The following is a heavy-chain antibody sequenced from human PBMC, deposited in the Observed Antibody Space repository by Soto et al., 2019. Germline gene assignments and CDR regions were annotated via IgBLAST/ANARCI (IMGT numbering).Heavy chain of an antibody. CDR1: GYAFTCYY. D-gene: IGHD5-18*01. V-gene: IGHV1-2*02. CDR2: INPNSGGT. Sequence: XSVKVSCKASGYAFTCYYMHLVRQAPGQGLEWMGWINPNSGGTNYAQKFQGRVTMTRDTSISTAYMELSRLRSDDTAVYYCARDLKGYGYAFDIWGQGTMVTVSS. J-gene: IGHJ3*02. CDR3: ARDLKGYGYAFDI.